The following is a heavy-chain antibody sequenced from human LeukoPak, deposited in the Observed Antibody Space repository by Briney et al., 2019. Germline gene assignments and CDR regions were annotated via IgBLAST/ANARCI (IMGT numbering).Heavy chain of an antibody. D-gene: IGHD3-10*01. Sequence: GGSLRLSCAASGFTFSSYAMHWVRQAPGKGLEWVAVLSYDGGNKYYADSVKGRFTTSRDNSKNTLYLQMNSLRSDDTAVYYCARDSDGSGNFDYWGQGTLVTVSS. J-gene: IGHJ4*02. CDR1: GFTFSSYA. CDR3: ARDSDGSGNFDY. CDR2: LSYDGGNK. V-gene: IGHV3-30-3*01.